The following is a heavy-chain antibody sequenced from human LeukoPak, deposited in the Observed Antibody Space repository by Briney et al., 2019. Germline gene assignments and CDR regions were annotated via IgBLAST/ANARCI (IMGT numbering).Heavy chain of an antibody. CDR2: MNPNSGNT. CDR3: ARGQSRYGDYWYFDL. J-gene: IGHJ2*01. CDR1: VYTFTSYD. D-gene: IGHD4-17*01. Sequence: GASVKVSFKASVYTFTSYDINWVRQAAGQGREWMGWMNPNSGNTGYAQKFQGRVTMTRNTSISTAYMELRSLSSEHPAVYYCARGQSRYGDYWYFDLWGRGTLVTVSS. V-gene: IGHV1-8*01.